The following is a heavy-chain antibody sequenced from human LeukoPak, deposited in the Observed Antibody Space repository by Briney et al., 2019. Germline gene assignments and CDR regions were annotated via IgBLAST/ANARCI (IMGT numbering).Heavy chain of an antibody. J-gene: IGHJ3*02. CDR1: GGSISSSSYY. D-gene: IGHD2-2*01. CDR2: IYTSGST. Sequence: SETLSLTCTVSGGSISSSSYYWGWIRQPAGKGLEWIGRIYTSGSTNYNPSLKSRVTISVDTSKNQFSLKLSSVTAADTAVYYWAREPRYCSGTSCRDAFDIWGQGTMVTVSS. V-gene: IGHV4-61*02. CDR3: AREPRYCSGTSCRDAFDI.